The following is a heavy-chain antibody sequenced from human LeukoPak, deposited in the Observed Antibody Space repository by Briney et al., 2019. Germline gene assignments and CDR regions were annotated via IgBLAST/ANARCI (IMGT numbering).Heavy chain of an antibody. Sequence: ASVKVSCKASGYTFSNYYMHWVRQAPGRGLEWMGIINPSGGSTSYEQKFQGRVTMTRDTSTSTVYMEMSSLTSEDTAVYYCARGTYYYDSSGSGAFDIWGQGTMVTVSS. CDR2: INPSGGST. CDR1: GYTFSNYY. V-gene: IGHV1-46*01. J-gene: IGHJ3*02. D-gene: IGHD3-22*01. CDR3: ARGTYYYDSSGSGAFDI.